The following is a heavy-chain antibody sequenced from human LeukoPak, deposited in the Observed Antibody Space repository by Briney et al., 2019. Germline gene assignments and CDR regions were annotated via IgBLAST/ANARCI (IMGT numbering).Heavy chain of an antibody. Sequence: GASVKVSCKASGGTFSSYDISWVRQAPGQGLEWMGGIMPMFGTANYAQKFQGRVTITADKSTSTAYMELSSLRSEDTAVYYCASGRTDIVVVPATLRNYYFGYWGQGTLVTVSS. V-gene: IGHV1-69*06. CDR2: IMPMFGTA. D-gene: IGHD2-2*01. CDR1: GGTFSSYD. J-gene: IGHJ4*02. CDR3: ASGRTDIVVVPATLRNYYFGY.